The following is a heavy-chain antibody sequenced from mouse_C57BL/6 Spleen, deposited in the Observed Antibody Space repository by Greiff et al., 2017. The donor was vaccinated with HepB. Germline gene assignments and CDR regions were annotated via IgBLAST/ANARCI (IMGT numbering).Heavy chain of an antibody. CDR2: IRSKSSNYAT. CDR1: GFTFNTYA. Sequence: EVMLVESGGGLVQPKGSLKLSCAASGFTFNTYAMHWVRQAPGKGLEWVARIRSKSSNYATYYADSVKDRFTISRDDSQSMLYLQMHNLKTEDTAMYYCVRGPLYYDYDWFAYWGQGTLVTVSA. J-gene: IGHJ3*01. V-gene: IGHV10-3*01. D-gene: IGHD2-4*01. CDR3: VRGPLYYDYDWFAY.